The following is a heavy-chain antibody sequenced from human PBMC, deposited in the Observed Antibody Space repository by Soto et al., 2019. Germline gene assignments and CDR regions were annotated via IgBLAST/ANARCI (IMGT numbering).Heavy chain of an antibody. CDR3: VHPCGWYSNYYGMDV. CDR2: ISGSGGST. Sequence: GGSLRLSCAASGFTFSSYAMSWVRQAPGKGLEWVSAISGSGGSTYYADSVKGRFTISRDNSKNTLYLQMNSLRAEDTAVYYCVHPCGWYSNYYGMDVWGQGTTVTVSS. D-gene: IGHD6-19*01. J-gene: IGHJ6*02. V-gene: IGHV3-23*01. CDR1: GFTFSSYA.